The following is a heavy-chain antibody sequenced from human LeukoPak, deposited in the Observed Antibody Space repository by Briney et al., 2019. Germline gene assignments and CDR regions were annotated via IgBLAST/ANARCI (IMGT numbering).Heavy chain of an antibody. J-gene: IGHJ5*02. CDR1: GFTVSSNY. V-gene: IGHV3-66*02. CDR2: IYSGGST. D-gene: IGHD6-25*01. CDR3: ARAAAPGMDWFDP. Sequence: HGGSLRLSCAASGFTVSSNYMSWVRQAPGKGLEWVSVIYSGGSTYYADSVKGRFTISRDNSKNTLYLQMNSLRAEDTAVYYCARAAAPGMDWFDPWGQGTLVTVSS.